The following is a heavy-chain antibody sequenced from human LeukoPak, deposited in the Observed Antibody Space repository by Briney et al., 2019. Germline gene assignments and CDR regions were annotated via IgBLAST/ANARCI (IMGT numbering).Heavy chain of an antibody. J-gene: IGHJ4*02. Sequence: PGGSLRLSCAASGFTFSIYGMHWVRHDPGKGLEWVAVIRTDGIDKYYVDSVKGRFTISRANSSNTLYLQMNSLRAEDTAVYDCARDVAQYFDSWGQGILVTVSS. CDR1: GFTFSIYG. CDR2: IRTDGIDK. D-gene: IGHD3-10*02. CDR3: ARDVAQYFDS. V-gene: IGHV3-30*02.